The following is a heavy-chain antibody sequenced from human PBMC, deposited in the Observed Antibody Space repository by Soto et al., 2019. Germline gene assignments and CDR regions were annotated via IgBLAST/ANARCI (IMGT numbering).Heavy chain of an antibody. J-gene: IGHJ4*02. CDR1: GGSISSYY. CDR2: IYYSGST. Sequence: SETLSLTCTVSGGSISSYYWSWIRQPPGKGLEWIGYIYYSGSTNYNPSLKSRVTISVDTSKNQFSLKLSSVTAADTAVYYCARALEVGEFDHWGQGTLVTVSS. D-gene: IGHD3-10*01. CDR3: ARALEVGEFDH. V-gene: IGHV4-59*01.